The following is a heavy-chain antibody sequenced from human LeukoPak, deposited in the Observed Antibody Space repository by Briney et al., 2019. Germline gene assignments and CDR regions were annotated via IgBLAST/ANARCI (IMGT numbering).Heavy chain of an antibody. CDR1: GYTFTEYA. CDR3: ARQTWIAAAGSWFDP. J-gene: IGHJ5*02. Sequence: ASVKVSCKASGYTFTEYAMHWVRLAPGHGLEWMGWINADSGNTESSQRFQGRLSITWDTSATTAYMELSSLTSEDTAVYYCARQTWIAAAGSWFDPWGQGTLVTVSS. D-gene: IGHD6-13*01. CDR2: INADSGNT. V-gene: IGHV1-3*01.